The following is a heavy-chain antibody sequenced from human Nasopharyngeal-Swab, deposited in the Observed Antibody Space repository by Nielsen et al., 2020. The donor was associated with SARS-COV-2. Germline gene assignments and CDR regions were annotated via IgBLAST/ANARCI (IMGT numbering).Heavy chain of an antibody. CDR1: GGTFNSFA. CDR2: IITILGRT. V-gene: IGHV1-69*04. J-gene: IGHJ4*02. D-gene: IGHD6-13*01. CDR3: ARDPNSSWLPLDY. Sequence: SVKVSCKAFGGTFNSFAFSWVRQAPGQGLEWMGRIITILGRTNYAQKFQGRVTISADKSTSTAYMELSSLRSEDTAMYYCARDPNSSWLPLDYWGQGTLVTVSS.